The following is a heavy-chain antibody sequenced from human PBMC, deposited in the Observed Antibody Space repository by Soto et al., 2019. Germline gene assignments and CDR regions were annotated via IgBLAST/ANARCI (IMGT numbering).Heavy chain of an antibody. D-gene: IGHD3-9*01. J-gene: IGHJ4*02. CDR2: IKQDGREK. V-gene: IGHV3-7*03. Sequence: EVQLVESGGGLVQPGGSLRLSCAASGFTFSSYWMSWVRQAPGKGLEWVANIKQDGREKYYVDSVKGRLTISRDNPKKALYLQIISLRAEDTAVYYCAPFNFDWLRPFDYWGQGTLVTVSS. CDR3: APFNFDWLRPFDY. CDR1: GFTFSSYW.